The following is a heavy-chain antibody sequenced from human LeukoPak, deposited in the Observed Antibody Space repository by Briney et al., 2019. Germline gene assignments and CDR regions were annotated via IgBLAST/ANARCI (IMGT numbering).Heavy chain of an antibody. CDR2: INPSGGST. CDR3: ARVRGDILTGYCSYQFDY. CDR1: GYTFTSYY. D-gene: IGHD3-9*01. J-gene: IGHJ4*02. V-gene: IGHV1-46*01. Sequence: ASVKVSCKASGYTFTSYYMHWVRQAPGQGLEWMGIINPSGGSTSYAQKFQGRVTMTRDTSTSTVYMELSSVTAADTAVYYCARVRGDILTGYCSYQFDYWGQGTLVTASS.